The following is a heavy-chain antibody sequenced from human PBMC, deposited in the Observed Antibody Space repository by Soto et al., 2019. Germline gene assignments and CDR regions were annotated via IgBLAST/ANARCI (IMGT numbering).Heavy chain of an antibody. Sequence: GGSLRLSCAASGFTFSSYGMHWVRQAPGKGLEWVAVIWYDGSNKYYADSVKGRFTISRDNSKNTLYLQMNSLRAEDTAVYYCTRDLGYYYYYYIDFWGKGTTVTVSS. V-gene: IGHV3-33*01. D-gene: IGHD3-16*01. CDR1: GFTFSSYG. CDR2: IWYDGSNK. J-gene: IGHJ6*03. CDR3: TRDLGYYYYYYIDF.